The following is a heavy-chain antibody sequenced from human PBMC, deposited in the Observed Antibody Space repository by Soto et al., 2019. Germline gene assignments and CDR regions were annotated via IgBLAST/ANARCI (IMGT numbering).Heavy chain of an antibody. CDR3: ARALGRKQQLAPEYDY. D-gene: IGHD6-13*01. V-gene: IGHV3-30-3*01. CDR2: ISYDGSNK. Sequence: QVQLVESGGGVVQPGRSLRLSCAASGFTFSSYAMHWVHQAPGKGLEWVAVISYDGSNKYYADSVKGRFTISRDNSKNTLYLQMNSLRAEDTAVYYCARALGRKQQLAPEYDYWGQGTLVTVSS. J-gene: IGHJ4*02. CDR1: GFTFSSYA.